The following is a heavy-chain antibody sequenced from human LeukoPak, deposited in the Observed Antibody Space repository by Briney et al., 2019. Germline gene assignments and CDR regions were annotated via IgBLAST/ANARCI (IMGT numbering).Heavy chain of an antibody. CDR2: IYTSGST. J-gene: IGHJ5*02. V-gene: IGHV4-4*07. D-gene: IGHD6-13*01. CDR3: ARDSSSWYVTIGYWFDP. CDR1: GGSISSYY. Sequence: SETLSLTCTVSGGSISSYYWSWIRQPAGKGLEWIGRIYTSGSTNYNPSLKSRVTMSVDTSKNQFSLKLSSVTAADTAVYYCARDSSSWYVTIGYWFDPWGQGTLVTASS.